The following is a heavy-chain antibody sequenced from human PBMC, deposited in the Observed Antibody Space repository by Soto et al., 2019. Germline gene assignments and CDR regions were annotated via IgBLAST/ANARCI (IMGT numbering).Heavy chain of an antibody. CDR1: GFTFSSYE. CDR3: TRVRDSNDY. D-gene: IGHD3-22*01. V-gene: IGHV3-48*03. Sequence: GGSLRLSCVGSGFTFSSYEMNWVRQAPGKGLEWVSNIRSSGRSINYADSVKGRFTISRDNAKNSLYLQVNSLRAEDTAVYYCTRVRDSNDYWGQGTLVTAP. J-gene: IGHJ4*02. CDR2: IRSSGRSI.